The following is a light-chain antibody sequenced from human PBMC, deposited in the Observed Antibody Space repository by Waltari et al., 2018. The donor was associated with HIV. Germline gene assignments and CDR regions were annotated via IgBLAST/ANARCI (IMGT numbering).Light chain of an antibody. CDR1: SSNLGAGFD. CDR2: DNN. Sequence: QSVLTQPPSVSGAPGQRVPIPCTGSSSNLGAGFDAQWYQQLPGAAPRLLIYDNNNRPSGVPGRFSGSRSGTSASLAITGLQADDEADYYCQSFDSGLTAVVFGGGTKLTVL. J-gene: IGLJ2*01. V-gene: IGLV1-40*01. CDR3: QSFDSGLTAVV.